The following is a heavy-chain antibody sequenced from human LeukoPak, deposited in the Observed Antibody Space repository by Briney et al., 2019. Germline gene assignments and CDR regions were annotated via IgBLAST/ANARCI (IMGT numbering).Heavy chain of an antibody. CDR3: ARVQDTSSYYYYFDY. CDR1: GGSISGYY. J-gene: IGHJ4*02. D-gene: IGHD3-22*01. Sequence: SETLSLTCTVSGGSISGYYWSWIRQPPGKGLEWIAYIHFSGSTSYNPSLRSRVTISVDTSKNQFSLNLRSVTAADTAVYYCARVQDTSSYYYYFDYWGQGTLVTVSS. V-gene: IGHV4-59*01. CDR2: IHFSGST.